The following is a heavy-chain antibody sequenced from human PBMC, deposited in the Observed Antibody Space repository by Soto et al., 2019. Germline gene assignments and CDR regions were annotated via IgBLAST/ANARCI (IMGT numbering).Heavy chain of an antibody. CDR1: GGSFNRHT. J-gene: IGHJ4*02. D-gene: IGHD3-22*01. Sequence: QVQLVQSGAEVRKPGSSVRVSCKASGGSFNRHTISWVRQAPGQGLEWMGGIIPIFGTANHAQKFQGRVTIIADESTSTGYRELSSLRSDDTAIYYCARGWGYYSTDYYYAYWGQGTLVIVSS. V-gene: IGHV1-69*01. CDR2: IIPIFGTA. CDR3: ARGWGYYSTDYYYAY.